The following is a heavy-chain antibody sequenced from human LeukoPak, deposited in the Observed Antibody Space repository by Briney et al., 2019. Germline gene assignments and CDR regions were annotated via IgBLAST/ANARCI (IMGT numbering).Heavy chain of an antibody. CDR3: ARVRKYQPFDY. D-gene: IGHD2-2*01. Sequence: SETLSLTCTVSGGSISSYYWSWIRQPPGKGLEWIGEINHSGSTNYNPSLKSRVTISVDTSKNQFSLKLSSVTAADTAVYYCARVRKYQPFDYWGQGTLVTVSS. V-gene: IGHV4-34*01. J-gene: IGHJ4*02. CDR2: INHSGST. CDR1: GGSISSYY.